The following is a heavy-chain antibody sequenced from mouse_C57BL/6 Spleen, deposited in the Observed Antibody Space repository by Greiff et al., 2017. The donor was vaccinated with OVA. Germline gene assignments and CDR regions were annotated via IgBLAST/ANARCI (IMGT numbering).Heavy chain of an antibody. Sequence: EVQLVESGGGLVQPGGSMKLSCAASGFTFSDAWMDWVRQSPEQGLEWVAEIRNKANNHATYYAESVKGRFTISRDDSKSSVYLQMNSLRAEDTGIYYCTRGYGSGYYAMDYWGQGTSVTVSS. J-gene: IGHJ4*01. D-gene: IGHD1-1*01. CDR2: IRNKANNHAT. CDR1: GFTFSDAW. V-gene: IGHV6-6*01. CDR3: TRGYGSGYYAMDY.